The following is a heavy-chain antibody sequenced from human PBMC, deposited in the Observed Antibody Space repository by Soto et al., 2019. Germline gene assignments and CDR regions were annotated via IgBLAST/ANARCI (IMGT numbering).Heavy chain of an antibody. CDR3: ARGGYYDFWSGKSRGSLYAFDI. CDR1: GYTFTSYY. J-gene: IGHJ3*02. D-gene: IGHD3-3*01. CDR2: INPSGGST. Sequence: EASVKVSCKASGYTFTSYYMHWVRQAPGQGLEWMGIINPSGGSTSYAQKFQGRVTISVDTSKNQFSLKLSSVTAADTAVYYCARGGYYDFWSGKSRGSLYAFDIWGQGTMVTVSS. V-gene: IGHV1-46*01.